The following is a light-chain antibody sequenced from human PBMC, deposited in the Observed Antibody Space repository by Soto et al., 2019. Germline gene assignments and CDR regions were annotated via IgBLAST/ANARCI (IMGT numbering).Light chain of an antibody. Sequence: QSVLTQPASVSGSPGQSITISCTGTSSNVGSYKLVSWYQQHPGKAPKLMIFEVNKRPSGVSNRFSGSKSGNTASLTISGLKVEDEADYYCCSYTSSSTLEFGGGTKVTVL. CDR3: CSYTSSSTLE. J-gene: IGLJ2*01. CDR1: SSNVGSYKL. V-gene: IGLV2-14*02. CDR2: EVN.